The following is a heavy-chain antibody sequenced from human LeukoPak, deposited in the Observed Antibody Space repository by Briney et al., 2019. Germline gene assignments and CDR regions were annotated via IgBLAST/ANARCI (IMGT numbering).Heavy chain of an antibody. CDR2: MYTSGST. CDR3: AREDESGSYYMDV. Sequence: SQTLSLTCTVSGGSISSGNNYWSWIRQPAGKGLEWIGRMYTSGSTKYNPSLKSRATISIDTSKNQFSLKLSSVTAADTAVYYCAREDESGSYYMDVWGKGTTVTVSS. J-gene: IGHJ6*03. D-gene: IGHD1-26*01. V-gene: IGHV4-61*02. CDR1: GGSISSGNNY.